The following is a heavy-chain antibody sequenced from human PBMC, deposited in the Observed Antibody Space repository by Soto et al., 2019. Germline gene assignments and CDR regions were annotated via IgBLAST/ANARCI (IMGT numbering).Heavy chain of an antibody. Sequence: QVQLVESGGGVVQPGRSLRLSCAASGFTLSSHGMHWVRQAPGKGLEWVAVLSHDGSNKVYAVSVEGRFTISRDDSKNTLYLQMKRLRAEDTALYYCAKENTFADYWGQGTLVTVSP. CDR3: AKENTFADY. CDR1: GFTLSSHG. CDR2: LSHDGSNK. D-gene: IGHD2-2*02. J-gene: IGHJ4*02. V-gene: IGHV3-30*18.